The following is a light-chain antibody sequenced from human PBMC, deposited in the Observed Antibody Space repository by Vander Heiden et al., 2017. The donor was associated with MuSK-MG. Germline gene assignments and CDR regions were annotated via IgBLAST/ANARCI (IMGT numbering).Light chain of an antibody. Sequence: QSVMTQSPSAPGIPGLSVTISCSGSSSNIGSNTLNWYQQLAGTATKLLFDCYKQRPSGVPGRFPGSKFGTSAPIAISGVRSEDGGDYYCAACDDSLNGLLFGGG. V-gene: IGLV1-44*01. CDR1: SSNIGSNT. CDR3: AACDDSLNGLL. J-gene: IGLJ3*02. CDR2: CYK.